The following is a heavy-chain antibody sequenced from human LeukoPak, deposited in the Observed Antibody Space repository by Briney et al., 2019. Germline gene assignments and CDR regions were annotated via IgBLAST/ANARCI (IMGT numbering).Heavy chain of an antibody. J-gene: IGHJ4*02. V-gene: IGHV3-11*06. CDR2: ISSSTSYR. D-gene: IGHD5-12*01. CDR3: ARGIEATRRSAGTCNYFDY. Sequence: GSLSLSCAASGFTFSDYYMSGIRQAPGKGLEWVSYISSSTSYRNYADSVKGRFTISRENAKNSLYLQMNSLRAEDTALYYCARGIEATRRSAGTCNYFDYWGQGTLVTVSS. CDR1: GFTFSDYY.